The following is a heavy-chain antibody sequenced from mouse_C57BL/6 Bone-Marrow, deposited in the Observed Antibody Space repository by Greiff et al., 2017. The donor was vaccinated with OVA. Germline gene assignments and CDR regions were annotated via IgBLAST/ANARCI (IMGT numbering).Heavy chain of an antibody. V-gene: IGHV1-63*01. CDR1: GYTFTNYW. D-gene: IGHD1-1*01. CDR3: ARYYYGSYWYFDV. Sequence: QVQLKQSGAELVRPGTSVKMSCKASGYTFTNYWIGWAKQRPGHGLEWIGDIYPGGGYTNYNEKFKGKATLTADKSSSTAYMQFSSLTSEDSAIYYCARYYYGSYWYFDVWGTGTTVTVSS. CDR2: IYPGGGYT. J-gene: IGHJ1*03.